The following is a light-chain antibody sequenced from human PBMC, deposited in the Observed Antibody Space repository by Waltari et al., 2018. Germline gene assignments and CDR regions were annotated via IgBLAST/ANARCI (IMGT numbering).Light chain of an antibody. CDR2: DAS. Sequence: EIVLTQSPATLSLSPGERATLSCRASQSVSSYLAWYQQKRGQAPRLLIYDASNRATGVPARFSGSGSGTDYTFTISSLEPEDFAVYYCQHRNNWPPTFGQGTNLEIK. V-gene: IGKV3-11*01. CDR1: QSVSSY. CDR3: QHRNNWPPT. J-gene: IGKJ2*01.